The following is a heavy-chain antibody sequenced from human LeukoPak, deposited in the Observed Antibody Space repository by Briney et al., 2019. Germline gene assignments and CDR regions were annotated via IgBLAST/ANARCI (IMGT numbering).Heavy chain of an antibody. CDR3: ASEFDP. J-gene: IGHJ5*02. Sequence: GGSLRLSCVGSGFDFSTYGLHWVRQAPGKGLQWVAVISDDGGDKTYADSVKGRFTISRDNSKNTLYLQMNSLRAEDTAVYYCASEFDPWGQGTLVTVSS. CDR2: ISDDGGDK. CDR1: GFDFSTYG. V-gene: IGHV3-30*03.